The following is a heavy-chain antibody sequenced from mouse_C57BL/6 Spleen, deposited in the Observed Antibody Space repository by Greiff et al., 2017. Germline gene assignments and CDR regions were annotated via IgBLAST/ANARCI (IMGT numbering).Heavy chain of an antibody. J-gene: IGHJ4*01. CDR1: GYTFTSYW. V-gene: IGHV1-53*01. CDR2: INPSNGGT. D-gene: IGHD2-1*01. Sequence: QVQLQQPGTELVKPGASVKLSCKASGYTFTSYWMHWVKQRPGQGLEWIGNINPSNGGTNYNEKFKSKATLTVDKSSSTAYMQLSSLTSEDSAVYYCARDGNYKGNYYAMDYWGQGTSVTVSS. CDR3: ARDGNYKGNYYAMDY.